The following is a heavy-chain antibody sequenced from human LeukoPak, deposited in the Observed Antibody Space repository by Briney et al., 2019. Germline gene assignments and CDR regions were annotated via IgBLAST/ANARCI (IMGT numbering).Heavy chain of an antibody. V-gene: IGHV3-23*01. Sequence: PGGSLRLSCAASGFTFSSYAMSWVRQAPGKGLEWVSAISGSGGSTYYADSVKGRFTISRDNSKNTLYLQMNSLRAEDTAVYYCAKDDHDYYGSGSYSRDIYTDYWGQGTLVTVSS. D-gene: IGHD3-10*01. J-gene: IGHJ4*02. CDR2: ISGSGGST. CDR3: AKDDHDYYGSGSYSRDIYTDY. CDR1: GFTFSSYA.